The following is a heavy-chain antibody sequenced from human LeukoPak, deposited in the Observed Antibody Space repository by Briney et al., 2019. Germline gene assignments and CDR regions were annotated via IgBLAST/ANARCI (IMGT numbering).Heavy chain of an antibody. V-gene: IGHV1-18*01. CDR3: ARMMTTVTTSYYYYYMDV. CDR1: GYTFTSYG. J-gene: IGHJ6*03. D-gene: IGHD4-17*01. Sequence: GASVKVSCKASGYTFTSYGISWVRQAPGQGLEWMGWISAYNGNTNYAQEVQGRVTMTTDTSPSTAYMELRRLRSEDTAVYYCARMMTTVTTSYYYYYMDVWGKGTTVTVSS. CDR2: ISAYNGNT.